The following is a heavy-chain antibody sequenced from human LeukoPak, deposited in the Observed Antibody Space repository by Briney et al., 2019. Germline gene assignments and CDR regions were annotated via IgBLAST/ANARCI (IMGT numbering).Heavy chain of an antibody. Sequence: KPSETLSLTCTVSGGSISSSSYYWGWIRQPPGKGLEWIGEINHSGSTNYNPSLKSRVTISVDTSKNQFSLKLSSVTAADTAVYYCARVLEGSSGQHWYFDLWGRGTLVTVSS. D-gene: IGHD6-19*01. J-gene: IGHJ2*01. CDR1: GGSISSSSYY. CDR2: INHSGST. CDR3: ARVLEGSSGQHWYFDL. V-gene: IGHV4-39*07.